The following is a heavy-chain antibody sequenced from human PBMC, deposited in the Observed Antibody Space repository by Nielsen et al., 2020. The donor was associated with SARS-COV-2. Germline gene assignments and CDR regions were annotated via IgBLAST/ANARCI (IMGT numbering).Heavy chain of an antibody. CDR1: GYTLTELS. CDR2: FDPEDGET. J-gene: IGHJ4*02. Sequence: ASVKVSCKVSGYTLTELSMHWVRQAPGKGLEWMGGFDPEDGETIYAQKFQGRVTMTEDTSTDTAYMELSSLRSEDTAVYYCALDYYGSGSYFPFGYWGQGTLVTVSS. V-gene: IGHV1-24*01. D-gene: IGHD3-10*01. CDR3: ALDYYGSGSYFPFGY.